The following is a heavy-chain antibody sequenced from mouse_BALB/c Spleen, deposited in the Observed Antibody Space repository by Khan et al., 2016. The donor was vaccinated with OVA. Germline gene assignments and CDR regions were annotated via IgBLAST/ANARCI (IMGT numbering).Heavy chain of an antibody. CDR1: GYSFTTYY. Sequence: VQLQQPGPELMKPGASVNISCKASGYSFTTYYIHWVKQSRGQSLEWIGYIDPFNTGTDYNQKFKGQATLTVDKSSNTAYMPLTSLTSEDSAVYYCARGTFDYWGQGTLVTVSA. V-gene: IGHV1S135*01. J-gene: IGHJ3*01. D-gene: IGHD3-3*01. CDR2: IDPFNTGT. CDR3: ARGTFDY.